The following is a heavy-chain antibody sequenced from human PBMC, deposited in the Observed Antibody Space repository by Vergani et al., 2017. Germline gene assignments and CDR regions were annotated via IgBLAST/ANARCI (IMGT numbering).Heavy chain of an antibody. D-gene: IGHD6-19*01. CDR1: GYTFTSYY. Sequence: QVQLVQSGAEVKKPGASVKVSCKASGYTFTSYYMHWVRQAPGQGLEWMGIINPSGGSTSYAKKFQGRVTMTRDTSTSTVYMELSSLRSEDTAVYYCARDALEQQWLVHGNYMDVWGKGTTVTVSS. J-gene: IGHJ6*03. V-gene: IGHV1-46*01. CDR2: INPSGGST. CDR3: ARDALEQQWLVHGNYMDV.